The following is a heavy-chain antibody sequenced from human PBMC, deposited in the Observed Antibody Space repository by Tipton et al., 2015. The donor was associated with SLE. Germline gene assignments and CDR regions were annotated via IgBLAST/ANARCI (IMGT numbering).Heavy chain of an antibody. Sequence: LRLSCAVYGGSFSGYYWSWIRQPPGKGLEWIGEINHSGSTSYNPSLKSRVTVSVDTSKNQFSLKLSSVTAADTAVYYCASVPASGWNSRYFDLWGRGTLVTVSS. J-gene: IGHJ2*01. D-gene: IGHD1-1*01. V-gene: IGHV4-34*01. CDR1: GGSFSGYY. CDR3: ASVPASGWNSRYFDL. CDR2: INHSGST.